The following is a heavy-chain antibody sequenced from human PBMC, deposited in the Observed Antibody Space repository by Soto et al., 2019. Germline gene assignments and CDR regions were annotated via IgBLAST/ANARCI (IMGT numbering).Heavy chain of an antibody. Sequence: SETLSLTCTVSGGSVNSDNFYWSRIRQPPGRGLEWIGYIYYTGSANYNPSLKSRVTISIDTSRNQFSLKLSSVTAADTAVYYCAREFSNSPEAFDSWGQGSLDTVSS. CDR2: IYYTGSA. V-gene: IGHV4-61*01. J-gene: IGHJ4*02. CDR1: GGSVNSDNFY. CDR3: AREFSNSPEAFDS. D-gene: IGHD6-6*01.